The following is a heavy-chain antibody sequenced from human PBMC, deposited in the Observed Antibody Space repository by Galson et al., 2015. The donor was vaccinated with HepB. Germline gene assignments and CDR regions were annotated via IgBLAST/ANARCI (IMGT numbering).Heavy chain of an antibody. D-gene: IGHD5-18*01. J-gene: IGHJ4*02. V-gene: IGHV3-30*02. CDR2: IRYDGFNE. CDR3: ATVYWGGYNVLRHFDY. Sequence: SLRLSCAASGSISSSHGMHWLRQAPGKGLEWVAFIRYDGFNEYYGDSVKGRFTTSRDDSKNTFYLHMSNLRREDTAVYHCATVYWGGYNVLRHFDYWGQGTLVTVSS. CDR1: GSISSSHG.